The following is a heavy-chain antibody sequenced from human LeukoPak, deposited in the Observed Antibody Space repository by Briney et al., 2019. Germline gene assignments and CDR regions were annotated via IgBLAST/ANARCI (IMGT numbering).Heavy chain of an antibody. CDR2: IYYSGST. V-gene: IGHV4-59*12. D-gene: IGHD3-10*01. CDR3: ARVPYYGSGSYFDY. Sequence: SETLSLTCTVSGGSISSYYWSWIRQPPGKGLEWIGSIYYSGSTYYNPSLKSRVTISVDTSKNQFSLKLSSVTAADTAVYYCARVPYYGSGSYFDYWVQGTLVTVSS. CDR1: GGSISSYY. J-gene: IGHJ4*02.